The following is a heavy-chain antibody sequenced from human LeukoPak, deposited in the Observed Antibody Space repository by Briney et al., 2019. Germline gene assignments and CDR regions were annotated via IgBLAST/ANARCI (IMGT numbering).Heavy chain of an antibody. V-gene: IGHV4-59*12. CDR3: ARAAQNWNNAPYFDY. D-gene: IGHD1/OR15-1a*01. CDR1: GGSISSYY. CDR2: IYYSGTT. Sequence: SETLSLTCTVSGGSISSYYWSWIRQPPGKGLEWIGYIYYSGTTYYNPSLKSRVIILLDTSKSQFSLKLTSVTAADTAVYYCARAAQNWNNAPYFDYWGQGTLVTVSS. J-gene: IGHJ4*02.